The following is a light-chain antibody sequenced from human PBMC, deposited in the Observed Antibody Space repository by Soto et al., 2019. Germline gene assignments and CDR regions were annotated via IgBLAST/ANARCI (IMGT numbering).Light chain of an antibody. J-gene: IGLJ1*01. CDR3: SSYTTSSTRV. V-gene: IGLV2-14*01. CDR1: SSDVGIYNY. CDR2: EVT. Sequence: QSVLTQPASVSGSPGQSIAISCTGSSSDVGIYNYVSWYQQHPGKVPKLIMYEVTNRPSGVSNRFSGSKSGNTASLTISGLQAEDDADYYCSSYTTSSTRVFGTGTKVTVL.